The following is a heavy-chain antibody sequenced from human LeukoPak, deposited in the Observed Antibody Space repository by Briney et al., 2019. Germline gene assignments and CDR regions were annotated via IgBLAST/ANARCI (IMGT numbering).Heavy chain of an antibody. CDR2: IYHSGST. Sequence: KPSETLSLTCAVYGGSFSGYYWGWIRQPPGKGLEWIGGIYHSGSTNYNPSLKSRVTISVDTSKNQFSLKLSSVTAADTAVYYCARNGNSGYVRRGVDYWGQGTLVTVSS. V-gene: IGHV4-34*01. CDR1: GGSFSGYY. CDR3: ARNGNSGYVRRGVDY. J-gene: IGHJ4*02. D-gene: IGHD5-12*01.